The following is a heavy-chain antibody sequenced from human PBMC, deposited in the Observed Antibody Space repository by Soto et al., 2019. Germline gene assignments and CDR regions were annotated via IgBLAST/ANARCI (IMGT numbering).Heavy chain of an antibody. D-gene: IGHD6-13*01. CDR1: GFTFSSHS. Sequence: GGSLRLSCEGFGFTFSSHSMNWVRQAPGKGLEWVSSISSRSAYIYYADSLKGRFTIYRDNAKNSLYLQMNSLRADETAVYYCARDASAGPEYIDFWGQGNLVTVSS. V-gene: IGHV3-21*01. CDR3: ARDASAGPEYIDF. J-gene: IGHJ4*02. CDR2: ISSRSAYI.